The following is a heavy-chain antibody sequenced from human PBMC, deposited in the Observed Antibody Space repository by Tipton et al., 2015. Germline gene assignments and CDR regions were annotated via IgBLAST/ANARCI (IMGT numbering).Heavy chain of an antibody. V-gene: IGHV4-38-2*01. J-gene: IGHJ4*02. Sequence: TLSLTCAVSGYSISSGYYWGWIRQPPGKGLEWIGSIYHSGSTYYNPSLESRVTTSVDTSKNQFSLKLSSVTAADTAVYYCADPLYCSGGGCYPSGYWGQGTLVTVSS. CDR3: ADPLYCSGGGCYPSGY. CDR1: GYSISSGYY. D-gene: IGHD2-15*01. CDR2: IYHSGST.